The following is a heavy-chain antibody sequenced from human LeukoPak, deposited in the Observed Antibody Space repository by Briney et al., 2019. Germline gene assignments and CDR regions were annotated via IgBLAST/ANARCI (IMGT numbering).Heavy chain of an antibody. D-gene: IGHD4-17*01. CDR3: ARGPLTMTRGFDP. CDR1: GGSINIYY. Sequence: PSETLSLTCTVSGGSINIYYWSWNRQPAGKGLEWIGRIYTSGSTNYNPSLKTRVTMSVDTSKNQFSLKLSSVTAADTAVYYCARGPLTMTRGFDPWGQGTLVTVSS. CDR2: IYTSGST. J-gene: IGHJ5*02. V-gene: IGHV4-4*07.